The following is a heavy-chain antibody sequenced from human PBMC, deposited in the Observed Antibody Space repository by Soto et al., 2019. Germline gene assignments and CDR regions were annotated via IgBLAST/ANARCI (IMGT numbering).Heavy chain of an antibody. CDR1: GGSISSGDYY. J-gene: IGHJ4*02. CDR2: IYYSGST. CDR3: ARADTMVRGVITFDY. Sequence: SETLSLTCTVSGGSISSGDYYWSWIRQPPGKGLEWIGYIYYSGSTYYNPSLKSRVTISVDTSKNQFSLKLSSVTAADTAVYYCARADTMVRGVITFDYWGQGTLVTVSS. V-gene: IGHV4-30-4*02. D-gene: IGHD3-10*01.